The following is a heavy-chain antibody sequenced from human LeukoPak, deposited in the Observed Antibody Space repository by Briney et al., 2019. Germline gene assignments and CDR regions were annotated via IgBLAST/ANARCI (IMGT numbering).Heavy chain of an antibody. J-gene: IGHJ6*03. V-gene: IGHV4-38-2*02. D-gene: IGHD1-26*01. CDR2: IYHSGST. Sequence: SETLSLTCTVSGYSISSGYYWGWIRQPPGKGLEWIGSIYHSGSTYYNPSLKSRVTISVDTSKNQFSLKLSSVTAADTAVYYCARVGDKKYYYYYMDVWGKGTTVTVSS. CDR1: GYSISSGYY. CDR3: ARVGDKKYYYYYMDV.